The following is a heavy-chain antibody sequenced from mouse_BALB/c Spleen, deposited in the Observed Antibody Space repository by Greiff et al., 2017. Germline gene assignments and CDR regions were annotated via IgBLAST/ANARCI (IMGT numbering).Heavy chain of an antibody. D-gene: IGHD1-1*01. J-gene: IGHJ1*01. Sequence: EVKLQESGPSLVKPSQTLSLTCSVTGDSITSGYWNWIRKFPGNKLEYMGYISYSGSTYYNPSLKSRISITRDTSKNQYYLQLNSVTTEDTATYYCARYFYYGSSYGGYFDVWGAGTTVTVSS. CDR3: ARYFYYGSSYGGYFDV. CDR1: GDSITSGY. CDR2: ISYSGST. V-gene: IGHV3-8*02.